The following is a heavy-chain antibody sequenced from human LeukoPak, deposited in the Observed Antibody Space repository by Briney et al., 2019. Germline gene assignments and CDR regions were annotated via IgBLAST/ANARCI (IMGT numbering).Heavy chain of an antibody. D-gene: IGHD5-12*01. CDR1: GFTFSSYG. J-gene: IGHJ6*02. V-gene: IGHV3-30*18. Sequence: PGGSLRLSCAASGFTFSSYGMHWVRQAPGKGLEWVAVISYDGSNKYYADSVKGRFIISRDNSKNTLYLQMNSLRAEDTAVYYCAKDSSGYDPYYYGMDVWGQGTTVTVSS. CDR3: AKDSSGYDPYYYGMDV. CDR2: ISYDGSNK.